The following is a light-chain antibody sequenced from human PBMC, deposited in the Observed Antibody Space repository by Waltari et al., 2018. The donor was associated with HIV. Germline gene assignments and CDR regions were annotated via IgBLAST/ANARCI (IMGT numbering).Light chain of an antibody. CDR2: KAS. J-gene: IGKJ1*01. CDR3: QQYISYWT. CDR1: QRSSSW. Sequence: DIQMTQSPSTLSASVGDRVTITCRASQRSSSWLAWYQQKPGKAPKLLIYKASTLESGVPSRFSGSGSGTEFTLTISSLQPDDFATYYCQQYISYWTFGQGTKVEIK. V-gene: IGKV1-5*03.